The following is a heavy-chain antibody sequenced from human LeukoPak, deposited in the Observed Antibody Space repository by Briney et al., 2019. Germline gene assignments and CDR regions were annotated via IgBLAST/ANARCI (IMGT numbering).Heavy chain of an antibody. D-gene: IGHD1-26*01. CDR3: ARDLLGATGPFDY. Sequence: ASVKVSCKASGYTFTGYYMHWVRQAPGQGLEWMGWIYPNSGGTNYAQKFQGRVTMTRDTSISTAYMELSRLRSDDTAVYYCARDLLGATGPFDYWGQGTLVTVSS. J-gene: IGHJ4*02. V-gene: IGHV1-2*02. CDR1: GYTFTGYY. CDR2: IYPNSGGT.